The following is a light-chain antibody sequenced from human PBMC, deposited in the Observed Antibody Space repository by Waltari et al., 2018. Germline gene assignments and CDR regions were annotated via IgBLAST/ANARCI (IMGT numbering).Light chain of an antibody. V-gene: IGLV4-69*01. CDR3: QTGGHGTWV. Sequence: QLVLTQSPSASVSLGASVKLTCTLSSWHSSNVIAWHQQQPEKGPRYWMKVNSDGSHGKGDGIPDRCSGSSSGAERYLSSSGRQSEDEADYYCQTGGHGTWVFGGGTKLTVL. CDR2: VNSDGSH. CDR1: SWHSSNV. J-gene: IGLJ3*02.